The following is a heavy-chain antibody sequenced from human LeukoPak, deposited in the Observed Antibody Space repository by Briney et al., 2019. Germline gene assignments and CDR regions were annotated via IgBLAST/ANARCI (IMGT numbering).Heavy chain of an antibody. D-gene: IGHD3-10*01. V-gene: IGHV3-66*01. J-gene: IGHJ4*02. Sequence: GGSLRLSCAASRLIVSSNYMAWVRQAPGKGLEWVSVIYSGGKTYYADSVKGRFTTSRDNSKNTLYLQMNSLRAEDTAVYYCARDRRYVLLWFGGGDYWGQGTLVTVSS. CDR2: IYSGGKT. CDR3: ARDRRYVLLWFGGGDY. CDR1: RLIVSSNY.